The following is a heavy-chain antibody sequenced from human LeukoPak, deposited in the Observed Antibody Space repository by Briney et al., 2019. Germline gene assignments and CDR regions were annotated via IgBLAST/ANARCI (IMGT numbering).Heavy chain of an antibody. CDR3: ARSAGTYYYYYMDV. J-gene: IGHJ6*03. D-gene: IGHD6-13*01. CDR1: GFTFSSYS. CDR2: ISSSSSYI. Sequence: GGSLRLSCAASGFTFSSYSMNWVRQAPGKGLEWVSSISSSSSYIYYADSVKGRFTISRDNAKNSLYLQMNSLRAEDTAAYYCARSAGTYYYYYMDVWGKGTTVTVSS. V-gene: IGHV3-21*01.